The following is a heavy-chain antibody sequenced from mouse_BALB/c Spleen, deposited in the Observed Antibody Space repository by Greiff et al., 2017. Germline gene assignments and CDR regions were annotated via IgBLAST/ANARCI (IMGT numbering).Heavy chain of an antibody. CDR2: ISSGGGST. CDR3: SRHDSYYRYAMDY. J-gene: IGHJ4*01. CDR1: GFAFSSYD. Sequence: EVKLVESGGGLVKPGGSLKLSCAASGFAFSSYDMSWVRQTPEKRLEWVAYISSGGGSTYYPDTVKGRFTISRDNAKNTLYLQMSSLKSEDTAMYYCSRHDSYYRYAMDYWGQGTSVTVSS. V-gene: IGHV5-12-1*01. D-gene: IGHD2-12*01.